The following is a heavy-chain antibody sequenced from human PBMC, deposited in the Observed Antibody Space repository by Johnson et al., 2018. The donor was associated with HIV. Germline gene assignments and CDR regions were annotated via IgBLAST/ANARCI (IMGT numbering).Heavy chain of an antibody. D-gene: IGHD3-16*01. CDR3: ARGGKRVMAAFDI. CDR2: ISSDVSNK. Sequence: QVQLVESGGGLVKPGGSLRLSCAASGFTFSSFAMHWVRQAPGKGLEWVAVISSDVSNKYYADSVKGRFTISRDNSKNTLYLQMNSLRAEDTAVYYCARGGKRVMAAFDIWGQGTMVTVSS. V-gene: IGHV3-30-3*01. CDR1: GFTFSSFA. J-gene: IGHJ3*02.